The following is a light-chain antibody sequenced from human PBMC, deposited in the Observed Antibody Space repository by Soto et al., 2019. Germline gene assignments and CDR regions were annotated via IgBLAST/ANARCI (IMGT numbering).Light chain of an antibody. Sequence: QSVLTQPPSASGTPGQRVTISCSGSSSNIGSNTVNWYQQVPGTAPKLLIYSNNQRPSGVPDRFSGSKSGTSASLAISGLQSEYEADYYCAAWDATLNGLFGGGTKVTVL. CDR1: SSNIGSNT. J-gene: IGLJ2*01. CDR2: SNN. CDR3: AAWDATLNGL. V-gene: IGLV1-44*01.